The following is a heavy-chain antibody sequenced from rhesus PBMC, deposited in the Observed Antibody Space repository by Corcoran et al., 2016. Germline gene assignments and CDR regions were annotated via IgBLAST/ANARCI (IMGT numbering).Heavy chain of an antibody. CDR2: ISGGDST. Sequence: EVQLVESGGGLAKPGGSLRLSCAASGFTFSSHAMYWARQAPGKGLEWVVAISGGDSTYYADSGKGRFTISRDNSKNTLSLQMNSLRPEDTAVYYCAKGDYGSTFDYWGQGVLVTVSS. J-gene: IGHJ4*01. V-gene: IGHV3-103*01. CDR3: AKGDYGSTFDY. CDR1: GFTFSSHA. D-gene: IGHD4-29*01.